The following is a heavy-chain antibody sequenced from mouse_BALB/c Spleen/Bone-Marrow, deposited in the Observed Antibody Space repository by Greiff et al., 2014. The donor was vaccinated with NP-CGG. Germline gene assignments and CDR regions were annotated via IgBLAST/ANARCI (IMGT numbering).Heavy chain of an antibody. Sequence: VQLKESGAELVKPGASVKLSCTASGFNIKDTYMHWVKQRPEQGLEWIGRIDPANGNTNYDPRFQGKATITADTSSNTAYLQLSRLTSEDTAVYYCARYGGRYYAMDYWGQGTSVTVSS. CDR2: IDPANGNT. J-gene: IGHJ4*01. CDR3: ARYGGRYYAMDY. D-gene: IGHD1-1*01. V-gene: IGHV14-3*02. CDR1: GFNIKDTY.